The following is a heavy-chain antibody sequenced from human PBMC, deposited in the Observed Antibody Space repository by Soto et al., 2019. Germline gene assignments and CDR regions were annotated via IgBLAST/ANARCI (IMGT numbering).Heavy chain of an antibody. Sequence: QVQLVQSGAEVKKPGSSVRVSCKASGGTFRTYAISWVRRAPGQGLEWIGGIIPIFGTANYAQKFQGRLTIIADESTSTAYMELSSLRSEDTAVYYCARSDYCGGDCYAFLDYWGQGTLVTVSS. V-gene: IGHV1-69*12. D-gene: IGHD2-21*02. CDR3: ARSDYCGGDCYAFLDY. CDR1: GGTFRTYA. J-gene: IGHJ4*02. CDR2: IIPIFGTA.